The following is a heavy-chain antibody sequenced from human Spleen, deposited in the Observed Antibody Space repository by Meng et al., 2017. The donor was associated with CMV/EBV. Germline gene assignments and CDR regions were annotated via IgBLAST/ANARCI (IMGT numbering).Heavy chain of an antibody. V-gene: IGHV4-61*01. J-gene: IGHJ4*02. CDR1: GASVSSGSYY. D-gene: IGHD2-2*02. CDR3: ARVVPAAIVYYFDY. Sequence: GALRLSCTVSGASVSSGSYYWSWIRQPPGQGLDLIGYIYYFGSTNYNPSLKSRVTISVDTSKNQFSLQLSSVTAADTAVYYCARVVPAAIVYYFDYWGQGTLVTVSS. CDR2: IYYFGST.